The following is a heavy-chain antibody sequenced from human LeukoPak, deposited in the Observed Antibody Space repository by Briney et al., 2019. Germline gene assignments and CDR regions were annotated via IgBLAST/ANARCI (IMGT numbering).Heavy chain of an antibody. CDR3: ARGGVNPVDH. J-gene: IGHJ4*02. Sequence: GGSLRLSCAASGFPFNSFWMHWVRHATGKGLVWVSDMNEYSTTIIYADSVKGRFTISRDNAKSILYLQMNNLRAEDTAMYFCARGGVNPVDHWGQGTLVTVSS. V-gene: IGHV3-74*01. CDR2: MNEYSTTI. D-gene: IGHD1-14*01. CDR1: GFPFNSFW.